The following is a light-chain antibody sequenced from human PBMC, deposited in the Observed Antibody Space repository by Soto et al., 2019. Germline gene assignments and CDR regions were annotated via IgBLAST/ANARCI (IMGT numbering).Light chain of an antibody. V-gene: IGKV1-5*01. CDR2: DAS. Sequence: DIQMTQSPSTLSASVGDRVTFTCRASHNISRWLAWYQQKPGKAPNLLIFDASSLESGVPSRFSGSGSGTEFPLAVNSLHRDYYGTYYGQQYHSYIFTFGPGTTVDIK. CDR1: HNISRW. J-gene: IGKJ3*01. CDR3: QQYHSYIFT.